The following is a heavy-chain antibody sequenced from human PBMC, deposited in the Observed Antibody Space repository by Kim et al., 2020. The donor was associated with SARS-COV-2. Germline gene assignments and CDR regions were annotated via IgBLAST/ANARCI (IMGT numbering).Heavy chain of an antibody. CDR2: ITTSGTKT. V-gene: IGHV3-23*01. CDR3: ARGSMIRGDFSPGL. CDR1: EFTFSSYA. D-gene: IGHD3-10*01. Sequence: GGSLRLSCVGSEFTFSSYAMTWVRQAPGKGLEWVATITTSGTKTEYADSVKGRFTISRDNPRNTVYLQMNSLRAEDTALYYCARGSMIRGDFSPGLWGQGTTVTVSS. J-gene: IGHJ6*02.